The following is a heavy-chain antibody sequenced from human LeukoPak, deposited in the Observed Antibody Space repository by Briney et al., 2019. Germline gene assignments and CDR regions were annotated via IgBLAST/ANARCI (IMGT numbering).Heavy chain of an antibody. D-gene: IGHD2-2*01. J-gene: IGHJ4*02. V-gene: IGHV3-9*01. Sequence: GGSLRLSCAASGFTFDDYAMHWVRQAPGKGLEWVSGISWNSGSIGYADSVKGRFTISRDNAKSSLYLQMNSLRAEDTALYYCAKSPALSSTSCLLDYWGQGTLVTVSS. CDR1: GFTFDDYA. CDR3: AKSPALSSTSCLLDY. CDR2: ISWNSGSI.